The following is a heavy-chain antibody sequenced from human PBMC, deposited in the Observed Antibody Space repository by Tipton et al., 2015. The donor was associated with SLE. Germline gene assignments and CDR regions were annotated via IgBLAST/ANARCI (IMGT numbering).Heavy chain of an antibody. Sequence: TLSLTCTVSGGSISSGGYYWSWIRQHPGKGLEWIGFIYYSGSTYYNPSLKMRVTISVDTSKNQFSLKLSSVTAADTTVYCCAREIPGIAAAGGGFDPWGQGTLVTVSS. J-gene: IGHJ5*02. CDR3: AREIPGIAAAGGGFDP. CDR2: IYYSGST. V-gene: IGHV4-31*03. CDR1: GGSISSGGYY. D-gene: IGHD6-13*01.